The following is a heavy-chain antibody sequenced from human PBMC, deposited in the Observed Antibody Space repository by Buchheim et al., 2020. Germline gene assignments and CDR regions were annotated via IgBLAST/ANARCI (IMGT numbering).Heavy chain of an antibody. Sequence: QVQLVQSGAEVKKPGASVKVSCKASGYTFTSYYMHWVRQAPGQGLEWMGIINPSGGSTSYAQKFQGRVTMTRDTSTSTVYMELSSLRSEDTAVYYCASTTYYYDSSGYFFPQGGAFDIWGQGT. CDR2: INPSGGST. J-gene: IGHJ3*02. CDR3: ASTTYYYDSSGYFFPQGGAFDI. V-gene: IGHV1-46*03. CDR1: GYTFTSYY. D-gene: IGHD3-22*01.